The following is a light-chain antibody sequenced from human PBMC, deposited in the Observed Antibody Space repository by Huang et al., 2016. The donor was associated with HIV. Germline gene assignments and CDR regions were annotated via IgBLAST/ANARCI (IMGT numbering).Light chain of an antibody. J-gene: IGKJ2*03. CDR1: QTVTNNY. V-gene: IGKV3-20*01. Sequence: PGERATLSCRASQTVTNNYLAWYQQRPGQAPRLLIYGASTRATGIPDRFSGSGSGPAFTLTISRREPKDFVVYYCQQFGSSPPYSFGQGTKLEIK. CDR3: QQFGSSPPYS. CDR2: GAS.